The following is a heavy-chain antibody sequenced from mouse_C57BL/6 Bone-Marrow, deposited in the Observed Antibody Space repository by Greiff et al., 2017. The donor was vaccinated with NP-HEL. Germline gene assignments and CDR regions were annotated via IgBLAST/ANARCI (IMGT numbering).Heavy chain of an antibody. D-gene: IGHD1-1*01. V-gene: IGHV5-4*01. Sequence: VQLKESGGGLVKPGGSLKLSCAASGFTFSSYAMSWVRQTPEKRLEWVATISDGGSYTYYPDNVKGRFTISRDNAKNNLYLQMSHLKSEDTAMYYCARGSYYYGSSPYYYAMDYWGQGTSVTVSS. J-gene: IGHJ4*01. CDR1: GFTFSSYA. CDR3: ARGSYYYGSSPYYYAMDY. CDR2: ISDGGSYT.